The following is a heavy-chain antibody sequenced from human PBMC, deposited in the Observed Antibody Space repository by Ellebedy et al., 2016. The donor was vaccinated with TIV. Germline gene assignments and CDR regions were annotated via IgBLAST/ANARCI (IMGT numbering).Heavy chain of an antibody. CDR2: ISYDGSNK. V-gene: IGHV3-30*18. Sequence: GESLKISXAASGFTFSSYGMHWVRQAPGKGLEWVAVISYDGSNKYYADSVKGRFTISRDNSKNTLYLQMNSLRAEDTAVYYCAKYGYDSSGYPYYYYYYMDVWGKGTTVTVSS. CDR1: GFTFSSYG. J-gene: IGHJ6*03. CDR3: AKYGYDSSGYPYYYYYYMDV. D-gene: IGHD3-22*01.